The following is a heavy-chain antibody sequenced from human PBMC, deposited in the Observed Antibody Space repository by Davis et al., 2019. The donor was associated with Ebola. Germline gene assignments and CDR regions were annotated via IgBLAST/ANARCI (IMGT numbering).Heavy chain of an antibody. V-gene: IGHV1-3*01. CDR3: ARDKGYYYDSSGYYYVVDAFDI. J-gene: IGHJ3*02. CDR2: INAGNGNT. Sequence: ASVKVSCKASGYTFTSYAMHWVRQAPGQRLEWMGWINAGNGNTKYSQKFQGRVTITRDTSASTAYMELSSLRAEDTAVYYCARDKGYYYDSSGYYYVVDAFDIWGQGTMVTVSS. D-gene: IGHD3-22*01. CDR1: GYTFTSYA.